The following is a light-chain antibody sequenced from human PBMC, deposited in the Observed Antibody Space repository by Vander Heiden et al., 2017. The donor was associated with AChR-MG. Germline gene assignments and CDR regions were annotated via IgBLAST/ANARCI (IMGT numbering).Light chain of an antibody. V-gene: IGKV1-5*03. J-gene: IGKJ3*01. CDR1: QSISSW. CDR2: KAS. CDR3: QQYNSYSLFT. Sequence: DIQLPQSPSTLSASVGDRVTITCRASQSISSWLAWYQQKPGKAPKLLIYKASSLESGVPSRFSGSGSGTEFTLTISSLQPDDFATYYCQQYNSYSLFTFGHGTKVDIK.